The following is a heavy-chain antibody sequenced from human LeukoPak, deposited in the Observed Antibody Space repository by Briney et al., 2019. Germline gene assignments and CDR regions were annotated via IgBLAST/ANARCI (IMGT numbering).Heavy chain of an antibody. CDR3: AREDYSNYYYYYGMDV. Sequence: GRSLRLSCAASGFTFSSYAMHWVRQAPGKGLEWVAVIWYDGSNKYYADSVKGRFTISRDNSKNTLYLQMNSLRAEDTAVYYCAREDYSNYYYYYGMDVWGQGTTVTVSS. CDR1: GFTFSSYA. V-gene: IGHV3-33*08. CDR2: IWYDGSNK. D-gene: IGHD4-11*01. J-gene: IGHJ6*02.